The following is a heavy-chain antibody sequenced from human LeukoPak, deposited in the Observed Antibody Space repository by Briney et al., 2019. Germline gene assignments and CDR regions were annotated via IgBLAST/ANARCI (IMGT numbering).Heavy chain of an antibody. CDR1: GGSFSGYH. Sequence: KPSETLSLTCAVYGGSFSGYHWSWTRQPPGKGLEWIGEINHSGSTNYNPSLKSRVTISVDTSKNQFSLKLSSVTAADTAVYYCARGRRRYCSGGSCYGGWFDPWGQGTLVTVSS. CDR2: INHSGST. CDR3: ARGRRRYCSGGSCYGGWFDP. D-gene: IGHD2-15*01. V-gene: IGHV4-34*01. J-gene: IGHJ5*02.